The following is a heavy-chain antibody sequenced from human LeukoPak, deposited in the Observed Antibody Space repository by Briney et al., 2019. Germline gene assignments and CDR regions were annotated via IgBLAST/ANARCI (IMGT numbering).Heavy chain of an antibody. CDR2: IRSKANSYAT. V-gene: IGHV3-73*01. CDR3: TRPTEGLYCSGGSCYSGEAFDI. D-gene: IGHD2-15*01. J-gene: IGHJ3*02. CDR1: GFTFSGSA. Sequence: QPGGSLRLSCAASGFTFSGSAMHWVRQASGKGLDWVGRIRSKANSYATAYAASVKGRFTISRDDSKNTAYLQMNSLKTEDTAVYYCTRPTEGLYCSGGSCYSGEAFDIWGQGTMVTVSS.